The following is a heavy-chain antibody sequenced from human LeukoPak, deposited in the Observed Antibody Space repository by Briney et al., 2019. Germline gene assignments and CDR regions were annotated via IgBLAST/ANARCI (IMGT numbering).Heavy chain of an antibody. Sequence: PGGSLRLSCAASGFTFNSYAMSWVRQAPGKGLEGVSAISGSGDRTYYADSVKGRFTISRDNSKNTLYLQMNSLRAEDTALYYCAKERECSTTSCYAEGGGNWFDPWGQGTLVTVSS. V-gene: IGHV3-23*01. J-gene: IGHJ5*02. CDR3: AKERECSTTSCYAEGGGNWFDP. CDR1: GFTFNSYA. D-gene: IGHD2-2*01. CDR2: ISGSGDRT.